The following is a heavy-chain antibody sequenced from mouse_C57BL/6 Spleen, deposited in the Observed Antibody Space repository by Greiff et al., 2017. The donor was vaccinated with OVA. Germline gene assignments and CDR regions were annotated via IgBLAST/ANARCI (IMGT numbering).Heavy chain of an antibody. V-gene: IGHV1-55*01. J-gene: IGHJ2*01. CDR1: GYTFTSYW. CDR2: IYPGSGST. Sequence: QFQLQQPEAELVKPGASVKMSCKDSGYTFTSYWITWVKQRPGQGLEWIGDIYPGSGSTNYNEKFKSKATLTVDTSSSTAYMQLSSLTSEDSAVYCCEVLITTVVADYWGQGTTLTVSS. D-gene: IGHD1-1*01. CDR3: EVLITTVVADY.